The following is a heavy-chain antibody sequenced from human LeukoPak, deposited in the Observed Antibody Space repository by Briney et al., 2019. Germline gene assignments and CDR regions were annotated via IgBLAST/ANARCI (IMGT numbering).Heavy chain of an antibody. CDR2: IIPILGIA. Sequence: SVKVSCKASGGTFSSYAISWVRQAPGQGLEWMGRIIPILGIANYAQKFQGRVTITADKFTSTAYMELSSLRSEDTAVYYCARTDDILTGYSGYWGQGTLVTVSS. J-gene: IGHJ4*02. CDR3: ARTDDILTGYSGY. D-gene: IGHD3-9*01. CDR1: GGTFSSYA. V-gene: IGHV1-69*04.